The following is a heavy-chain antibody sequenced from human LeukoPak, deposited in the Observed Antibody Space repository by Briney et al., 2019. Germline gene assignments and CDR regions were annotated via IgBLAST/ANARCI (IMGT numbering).Heavy chain of an antibody. CDR2: ISPSDSTI. Sequence: PGGSLRLSCAASGFTFSSYAMNWVRQAPGKGLEWVSFISPSDSTIYYAESVKGRFTISRDNAKNSVYLQMNSLRVEDTAVYYCARGRGSVWGKGTTVTVSS. V-gene: IGHV3-48*03. CDR3: ARGRGSV. D-gene: IGHD5-12*01. J-gene: IGHJ6*04. CDR1: GFTFSSYA.